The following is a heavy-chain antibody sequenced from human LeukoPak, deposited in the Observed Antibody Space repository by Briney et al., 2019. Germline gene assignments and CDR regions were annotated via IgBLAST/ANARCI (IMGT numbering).Heavy chain of an antibody. CDR1: GFTFSSYS. V-gene: IGHV3-21*01. D-gene: IGHD3-10*01. Sequence: GGSLRLSCAASGFTFSSYSMNWVRQAPGKGLEWVSSISSSSSYIYYADSVKGRFTISRDNAKNSLYLQMNSLRAEDTAVYYCARSYGSGSYIYYSYYMDVCVKGATVNVSS. J-gene: IGHJ6*03. CDR3: ARSYGSGSYIYYSYYMDV. CDR2: ISSSSSYI.